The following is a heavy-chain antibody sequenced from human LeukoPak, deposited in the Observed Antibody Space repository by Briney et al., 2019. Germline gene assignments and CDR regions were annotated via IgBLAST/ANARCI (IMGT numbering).Heavy chain of an antibody. CDR1: GGSISSDY. D-gene: IGHD3-16*01. V-gene: IGHV4-4*07. CDR2: INSRGST. J-gene: IGHJ6*03. Sequence: SETLSLTCTVSGGSISSDYWSWIRQPAGKGLDWIGRINSRGSTKYNPSLKSRVTMSVDTSKNQFSLRLTSVTAADTAVYYCARDSEGWASAYYYYYMDVWGKGTTVTVSS. CDR3: ARDSEGWASAYYYYYMDV.